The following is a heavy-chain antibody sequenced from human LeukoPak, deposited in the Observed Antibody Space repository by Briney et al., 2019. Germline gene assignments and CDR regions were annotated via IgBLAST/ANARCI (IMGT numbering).Heavy chain of an antibody. CDR2: INPNSGGT. CDR1: GYTFTGYY. V-gene: IGHV1-2*02. J-gene: IGHJ4*02. D-gene: IGHD5-18*01. Sequence: ASVKVSCKASGYTFTGYYMHWVRQAPGQGLEWMGWINPNSGGTNYAQKFQGRVTMTRDTSISTAYMELSRLRSDDTTVYYCASQRGYRRYYFDYWGQGTLVTVSS. CDR3: ASQRGYRRYYFDY.